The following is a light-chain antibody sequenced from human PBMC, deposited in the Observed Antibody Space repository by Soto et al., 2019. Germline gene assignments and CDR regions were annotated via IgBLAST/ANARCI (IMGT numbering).Light chain of an antibody. Sequence: QAVVTQEPSLTVSPGGTVTLTCGSSTGAVTSGHYPYWFQLKPGQAPRTLIYHTSNRHSWTPARFSGSLLGGKAALTLSGAQPEDEAEYYCLLSYSDAHNVFGTGTKVTVL. CDR3: LLSYSDAHNV. CDR1: TGAVTSGHY. J-gene: IGLJ1*01. CDR2: HTS. V-gene: IGLV7-46*01.